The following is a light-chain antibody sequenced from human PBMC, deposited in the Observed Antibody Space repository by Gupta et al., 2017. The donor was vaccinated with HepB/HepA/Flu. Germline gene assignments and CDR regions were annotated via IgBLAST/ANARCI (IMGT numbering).Light chain of an antibody. Sequence: QSVLTQPPSASGTPGQRVTISCSGSSSNVGRDNVYWYQQLPGTAPKLLIYNDDQRPSGVPDRFSGSKSGTSASLAISGLRSEDEADYYCAAWDNSLSGYVLGTGTWVTVL. CDR1: SSNVGRDN. V-gene: IGLV1-47*02. J-gene: IGLJ1*01. CDR3: AAWDNSLSGYV. CDR2: NDD.